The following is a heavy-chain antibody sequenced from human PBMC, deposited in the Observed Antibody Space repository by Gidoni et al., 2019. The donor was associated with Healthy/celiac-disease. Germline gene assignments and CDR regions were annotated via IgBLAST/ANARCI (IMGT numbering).Heavy chain of an antibody. CDR3: ARGSFIVVVPAAAHNWFDP. Sequence: NPSLKSRVTISVDTSKNQFSLKLSSVTAADTAVYYCARGSFIVVVPAAAHNWFDPWGQGTLVTVSS. J-gene: IGHJ5*02. V-gene: IGHV4-34*01. D-gene: IGHD2-2*01.